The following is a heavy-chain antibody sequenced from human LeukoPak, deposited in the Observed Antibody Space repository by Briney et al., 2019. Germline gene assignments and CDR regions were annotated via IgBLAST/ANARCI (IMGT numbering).Heavy chain of an antibody. J-gene: IGHJ6*03. CDR1: GFTFSSYS. V-gene: IGHV3-48*01. Sequence: PGGSLRLSCAASGFTFSSYSMNWVRQAPGKGLEWVSYISSSSSTIYYADSVKGRFTISRDNAKNSLYLQMNSLRAEDTAVYYCARTGSSSSYYSYYYMDVWGKGTTVTVSS. D-gene: IGHD6-6*01. CDR3: ARTGSSSSYYSYYYMDV. CDR2: ISSSSSTI.